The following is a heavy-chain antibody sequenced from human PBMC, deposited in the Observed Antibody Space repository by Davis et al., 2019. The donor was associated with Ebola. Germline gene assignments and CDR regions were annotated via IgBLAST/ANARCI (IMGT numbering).Heavy chain of an antibody. D-gene: IGHD6-25*01. Sequence: MPSETLSLTCAVYGVSFSGYYWNWIRQPPGKGLEWIGEINHSGRTNYNPSLKSRVTMSVDTSKNQFSLRVRFVTAADTAVYYCARGGGYGGYGMDVWGQGTTVTVSS. J-gene: IGHJ6*02. V-gene: IGHV4-34*01. CDR2: INHSGRT. CDR3: ARGGGYGGYGMDV. CDR1: GVSFSGYY.